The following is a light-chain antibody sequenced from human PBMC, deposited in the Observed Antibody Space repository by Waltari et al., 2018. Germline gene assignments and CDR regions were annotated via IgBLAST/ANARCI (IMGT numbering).Light chain of an antibody. CDR3: QQRSGWPPNYT. CDR2: DAF. CDR1: QSISDY. Sequence: EIVLTQSPATLSLSPGERATLSCRASQSISDYIVWYQQRPGQAPRLLIYDAFNRAPGVPARFSVSGSGTDFTLTISSLEPEDFAVYYCQQRSGWPPNYTFGQGTKREIK. J-gene: IGKJ2*01. V-gene: IGKV3-11*01.